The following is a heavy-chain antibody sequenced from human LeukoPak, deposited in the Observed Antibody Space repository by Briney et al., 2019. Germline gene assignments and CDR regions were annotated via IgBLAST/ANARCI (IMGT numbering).Heavy chain of an antibody. V-gene: IGHV3-21*01. J-gene: IGHJ4*02. D-gene: IGHD6-19*01. Sequence: PGGSLRLSCAASGFTFSSYSMNWVRQAPGKGLGWVSSISSRSSYIYYTDSVKGRFTISRDNAKNSLYLQMNSLRAEDTAVYYCARDLGYSSGPNYWGQGTRVTVSS. CDR1: GFTFSSYS. CDR3: ARDLGYSSGPNY. CDR2: ISSRSSYI.